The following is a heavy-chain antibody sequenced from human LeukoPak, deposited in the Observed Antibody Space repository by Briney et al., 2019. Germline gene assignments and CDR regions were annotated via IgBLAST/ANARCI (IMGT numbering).Heavy chain of an antibody. CDR1: GFTFSSYS. D-gene: IGHD2-2*01. V-gene: IGHV3-21*01. CDR2: ISSSSSYI. Sequence: NPGGSLRLSCAASGFTFSSYSMNWVRQAPGKGLEWVSSISSSSSYIYYADSVKGRFTISRDNAKNSLYLQMNSLRAEDTAVYYCARWDMGSSTSCYDCIFDIWGQGTMVTVSS. CDR3: ARWDMGSSTSCYDCIFDI. J-gene: IGHJ3*02.